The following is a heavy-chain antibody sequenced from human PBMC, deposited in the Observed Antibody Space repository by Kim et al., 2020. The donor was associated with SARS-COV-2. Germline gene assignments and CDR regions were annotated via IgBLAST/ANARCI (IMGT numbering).Heavy chain of an antibody. CDR3: ARELVVVPAAMGAVDY. D-gene: IGHD2-2*01. CDR1: GGSISSSNW. J-gene: IGHJ4*02. V-gene: IGHV4-4*02. Sequence: SETLSLTCAVSGGSISSSNWWSWVRQPPGKGLEWIGEIYHSGSTNYNPSLKSRVTISVDKSKNQFSLKLSSVTAADTAVYYCARELVVVPAAMGAVDYWGQGTLVTVSS. CDR2: IYHSGST.